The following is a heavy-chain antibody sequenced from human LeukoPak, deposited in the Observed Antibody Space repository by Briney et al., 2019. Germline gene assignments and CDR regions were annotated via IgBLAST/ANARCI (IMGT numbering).Heavy chain of an antibody. CDR1: GGSFSGYY. CDR2: INHSGST. Sequence: PSETLSLTCAVYGGSFSGYYWSWIRQPPGEGLEWSGEINHSGSTNYNPSLKSRVTISVDTSTNQFSPKLSSVTAADTAVYYCAREEGDAFDIWGQGTMVTVSS. J-gene: IGHJ3*02. CDR3: AREEGDAFDI. V-gene: IGHV4-34*01.